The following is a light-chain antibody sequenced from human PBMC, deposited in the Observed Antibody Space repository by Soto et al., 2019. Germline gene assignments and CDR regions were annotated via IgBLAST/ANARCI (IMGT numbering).Light chain of an antibody. V-gene: IGLV1-44*01. CDR1: SSNIGSNT. Sequence: QSVLDQPTSGSGAPGQRVTISCSGSSSNIGSNTVNWYQQLPGTAPKLLIYSNNQRPSGVPDRFSGSKSGTSASLAISGLQSEDEADYYCAAWDDSSYVFGTGTKVPVL. CDR3: AAWDDSSYV. J-gene: IGLJ1*01. CDR2: SNN.